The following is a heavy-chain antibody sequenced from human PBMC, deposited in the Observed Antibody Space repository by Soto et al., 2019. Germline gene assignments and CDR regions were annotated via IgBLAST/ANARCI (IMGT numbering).Heavy chain of an antibody. CDR1: GGTFSSYA. CDR2: IIPIFGTA. CDR3: ARERAGRASPPSKKTYYYYGMDV. J-gene: IGHJ6*02. Sequence: SVKVPCKASGGTFSSYAISWVRQAPGQGLEWMGGIIPIFGTANYAQKFQGRVTITADKSTSTAYMELSSLRSEDTAVYYCARERAGRASPPSKKTYYYYGMDVWGQGTTVTVSS. V-gene: IGHV1-69*06. D-gene: IGHD6-13*01.